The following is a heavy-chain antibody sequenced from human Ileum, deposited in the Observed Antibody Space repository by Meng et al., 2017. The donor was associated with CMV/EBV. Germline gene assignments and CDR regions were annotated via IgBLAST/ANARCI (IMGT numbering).Heavy chain of an antibody. CDR2: INSDGSST. D-gene: IGHD2-2*01. CDR3: ARRVVVPAAPYYFDS. Sequence: GGSLRLSCAASGFTFSSYWMHWVRQAPGKGLVWVSRINSDGSSTNYADSVKGRFTISRDNAENTLNLQMNSLRAEDTAVYYCARRVVVPAAPYYFDSWGQGTLVTVSS. CDR1: GFTFSSYW. V-gene: IGHV3-74*01. J-gene: IGHJ4*02.